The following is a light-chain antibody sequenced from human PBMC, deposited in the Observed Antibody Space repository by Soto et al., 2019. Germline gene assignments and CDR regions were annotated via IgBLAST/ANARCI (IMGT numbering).Light chain of an antibody. V-gene: IGKV3-20*01. CDR3: QQYGSSPWT. CDR2: VAS. Sequence: EIVLTQSPGTLSLSPGERATLSCRASQTVSSSYLAWYQQKPGQAPRLLIYVASSRATGIPDRFRGSGSGTDFTLTISRLDPEDFAVYYCQQYGSSPWTFGQGTKVEI. CDR1: QTVSSSY. J-gene: IGKJ1*01.